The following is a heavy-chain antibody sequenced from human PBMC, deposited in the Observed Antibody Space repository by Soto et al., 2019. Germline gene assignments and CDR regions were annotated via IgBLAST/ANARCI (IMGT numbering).Heavy chain of an antibody. CDR1: GFTFDDYA. J-gene: IGHJ4*02. V-gene: IGHV3-9*01. CDR2: ISWNSGSI. CDR3: AKGRLEYYFDY. Sequence: EVQLVESGGGLVQPGRSLRLSCAASGFTFDDYAMHWVRQAPGTGLEWVSGISWNSGSIGYADSVKGRFTISRDNAKNSLYLQMNSLRAEDTALYYCAKGRLEYYFDYWGQGTLVTVSS.